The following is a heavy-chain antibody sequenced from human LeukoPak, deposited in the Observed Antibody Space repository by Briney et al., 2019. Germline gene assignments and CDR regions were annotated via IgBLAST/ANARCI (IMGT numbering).Heavy chain of an antibody. Sequence: GGSLRLSCAASGFTFSGSAMHWVRQASGKGLEWVGRIRSKANSYATAYAASVKGRFTISRDDSKNTAYLQMNSLKTEDTAVYYCMYYYGSGTPQADYMDVWGKGTTVTVSS. CDR1: GFTFSGSA. D-gene: IGHD3-10*01. CDR2: IRSKANSYAT. CDR3: MYYYGSGTPQADYMDV. V-gene: IGHV3-73*01. J-gene: IGHJ6*03.